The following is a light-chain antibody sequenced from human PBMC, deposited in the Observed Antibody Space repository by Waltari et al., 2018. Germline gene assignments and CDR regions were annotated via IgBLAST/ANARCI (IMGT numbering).Light chain of an antibody. CDR3: MQGTHWPRT. CDR2: KVS. V-gene: IGKV2-30*02. CDR1: QSLVHSDGNTY. J-gene: IGKJ2*01. Sequence: VVLTQSPLPLPVPHVQPASISCRSGQSLVHSDGNTYLHWFQQRPGQSPRRLIFKVSNRDSGVPDRFSGSGSGTDFTLKISRVEAEDVGVYYCMQGTHWPRTFGQGTKLEIK.